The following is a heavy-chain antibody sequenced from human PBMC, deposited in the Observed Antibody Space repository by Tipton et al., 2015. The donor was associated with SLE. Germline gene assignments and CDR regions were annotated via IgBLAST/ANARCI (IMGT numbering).Heavy chain of an antibody. CDR1: GGSISSSSYY. J-gene: IGHJ4*02. D-gene: IGHD6-13*01. Sequence: TLSLTCTVSGGSISSSSYYWGWIRQPPGKGLEWIGSIYYSGSTYYNPSLKSRVTISVDTSKNQFSLKLSSVTAADTAVYYCARIVAAAGTRYFDYWGQGQWSPSLQ. V-gene: IGHV4-39*07. CDR3: ARIVAAAGTRYFDY. CDR2: IYYSGST.